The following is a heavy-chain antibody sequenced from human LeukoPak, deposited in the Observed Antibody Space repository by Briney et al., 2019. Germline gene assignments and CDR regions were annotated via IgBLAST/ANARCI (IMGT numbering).Heavy chain of an antibody. Sequence: GGSLRLSCAASGFTFSSYAMSWVRQAPGKGLEWVSAISGSGGSTYYADSVKGRFTISRDNSKNTLYLQMNSLRAEDTAVYYCAKGQYCTNGVCPPGYYYGMDVWGQGTTVTVSS. CDR1: GFTFSSYA. V-gene: IGHV3-23*01. J-gene: IGHJ6*02. D-gene: IGHD2-8*01. CDR2: ISGSGGST. CDR3: AKGQYCTNGVCPPGYYYGMDV.